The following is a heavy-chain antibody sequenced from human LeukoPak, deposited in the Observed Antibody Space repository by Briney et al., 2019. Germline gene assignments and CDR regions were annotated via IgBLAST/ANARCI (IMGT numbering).Heavy chain of an antibody. CDR1: GFTFSDYY. V-gene: IGHV3-11*04. D-gene: IGHD3-16*01. Sequence: GGSLRLSCAASGFTFSDYYMSWIRQAPGKGLEWVSYISSSGSTIYYADSVKGRFTISRDNAKNSLYLQMNSLRAEDTAVYCCARDSYDYVWGSQRGDYWGQGTLVTVSS. CDR3: ARDSYDYVWGSQRGDY. CDR2: ISSSGSTI. J-gene: IGHJ4*02.